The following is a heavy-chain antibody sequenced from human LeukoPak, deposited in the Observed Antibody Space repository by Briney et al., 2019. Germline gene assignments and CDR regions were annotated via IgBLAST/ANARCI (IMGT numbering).Heavy chain of an antibody. D-gene: IGHD3-22*01. Sequence: GSLRLSCAASGFTFSDYYMSWIRQAPGKGLEWVSYISSSGSTIYYADSVKGRFTISRDNAKNSLYLQMNSLRAEDTAVYYCSTTYYYDSSEGYWGQGTLVTVSS. J-gene: IGHJ4*02. CDR2: ISSSGSTI. CDR1: GFTFSDYY. CDR3: STTYYYDSSEGY. V-gene: IGHV3-11*01.